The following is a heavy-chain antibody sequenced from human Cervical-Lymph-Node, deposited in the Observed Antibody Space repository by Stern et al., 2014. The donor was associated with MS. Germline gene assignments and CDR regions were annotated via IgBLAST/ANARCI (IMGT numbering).Heavy chain of an antibody. J-gene: IGHJ2*01. D-gene: IGHD2-21*02. V-gene: IGHV4-39*01. CDR2: IFSSGNN. CDR1: SGSINSDSYS. CDR3: ARCLAYCGGDCHWYFDL. Sequence: QLQLQESGPGLVKPSETLSLTCTVSSGSINSDSYSWGWIRQPPGKRLEYIGSIFSSGNNYYHPSLKSRGTISVDQSKSQSSLKLTPVTAADTAVYYCARCLAYCGGDCHWYFDLWGRGTLVTVSS.